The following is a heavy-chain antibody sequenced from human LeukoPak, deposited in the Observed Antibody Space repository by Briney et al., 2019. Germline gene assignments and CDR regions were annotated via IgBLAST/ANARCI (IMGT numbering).Heavy chain of an antibody. CDR3: AGQLGIPYYFDY. D-gene: IGHD7-27*01. Sequence: GGSLRLSCAASGFTFSDYSMHWVRQAPGEGLEWVANIKKDGSEKYYVDSVKGRFTISRDNAKKSLYLQMNSLRAEDTAVYYCAGQLGIPYYFDYWGQGTLVTVSS. CDR2: IKKDGSEK. V-gene: IGHV3-7*03. CDR1: GFTFSDYS. J-gene: IGHJ4*02.